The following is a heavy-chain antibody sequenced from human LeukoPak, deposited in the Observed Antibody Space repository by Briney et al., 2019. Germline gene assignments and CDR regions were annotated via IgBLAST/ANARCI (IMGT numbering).Heavy chain of an antibody. CDR2: ISYDGSNK. Sequence: GRSLRLSCASSGFTFSNFGMHWARQAPGKGLEWVAVISYDGSNKYYADSVKGRFIISRDNSKNTLYLQMDSLRAEDTAVYYCANDVSSNFSHDAFDIWGQGTMVTVSS. D-gene: IGHD6-13*01. V-gene: IGHV3-30*18. CDR3: ANDVSSNFSHDAFDI. J-gene: IGHJ3*02. CDR1: GFTFSNFG.